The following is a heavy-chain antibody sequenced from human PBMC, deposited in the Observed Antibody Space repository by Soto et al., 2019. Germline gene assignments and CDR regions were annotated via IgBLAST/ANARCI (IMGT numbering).Heavy chain of an antibody. J-gene: IGHJ4*02. CDR3: ARLGGYYQAFDS. Sequence: PSETLSLTCTVSGGSISSYYWSWIRQPPGKGLEWIGNIYYSGTTNYNPSLKSRVTISLDTSKNQFSLKLSSVTAADTAVYYCARLGGYYQAFDSWGQGTLVTVSS. D-gene: IGHD3-22*01. CDR1: GGSISSYY. V-gene: IGHV4-59*08. CDR2: IYYSGTT.